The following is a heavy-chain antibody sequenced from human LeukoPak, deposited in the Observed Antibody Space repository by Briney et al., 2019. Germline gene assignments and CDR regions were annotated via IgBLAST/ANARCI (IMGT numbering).Heavy chain of an antibody. Sequence: GGSLRLSCAGSGFTFSTHGMNWVRQAPGKGLEWVSGVTPSGDPTYYADSVKGRFIISRDNSKNTMYLQMNSLRAEDTGVYYCAKDQPDTGYYYMDVWGKGTTVTISS. J-gene: IGHJ6*03. V-gene: IGHV3-23*01. CDR3: AKDQPDTGYYYMDV. CDR2: VTPSGDPT. CDR1: GFTFSTHG. D-gene: IGHD2-2*01.